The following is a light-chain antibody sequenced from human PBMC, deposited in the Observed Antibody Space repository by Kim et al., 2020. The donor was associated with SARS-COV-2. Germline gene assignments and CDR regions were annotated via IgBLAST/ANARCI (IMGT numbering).Light chain of an antibody. Sequence: DIQMTQSPSSLSASVGDRVTITCRASQSISSYLNWYQQKPGKAPKLLIYAASNLHSGVPSRFSGSGSGTDFTLTISSLQPEDFATYYCQQSYSSPWTFGQGTKVDIK. CDR1: QSISSY. CDR2: AAS. V-gene: IGKV1-39*01. J-gene: IGKJ1*01. CDR3: QQSYSSPWT.